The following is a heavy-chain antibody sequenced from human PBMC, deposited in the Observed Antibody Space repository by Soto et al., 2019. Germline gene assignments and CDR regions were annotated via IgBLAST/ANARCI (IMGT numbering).Heavy chain of an antibody. CDR3: ARAQAVAGTGGYY. CDR1: GFTFSSYW. V-gene: IGHV3-74*01. Sequence: EVQLVESGGGLVQPGGSLRLSCAASGFTFSSYWMHWVRQAPGKGLVWVSRIRSDGSTTSYADSVKGRFTISRDNAKNTVYLQMNSLRAEDTAVYYCARAQAVAGTGGYYWGQGAVVTVSS. J-gene: IGHJ4*02. D-gene: IGHD6-19*01. CDR2: IRSDGSTT.